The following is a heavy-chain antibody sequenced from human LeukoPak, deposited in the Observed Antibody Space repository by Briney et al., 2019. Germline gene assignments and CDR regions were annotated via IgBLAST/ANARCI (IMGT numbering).Heavy chain of an antibody. D-gene: IGHD3-22*01. Sequence: GGSLRLSCTASGFKFDDYGITSVRQAPGKGLEWVSDINWNGDNTGYAHSVRGRFTISRDNSKNSLYLQMNRLRVEDTDFYYCARVELLHRNWFDPWGQGTLVTVSS. CDR3: ARVELLHRNWFDP. V-gene: IGHV3-20*04. CDR1: GFKFDDYG. J-gene: IGHJ5*02. CDR2: INWNGDNT.